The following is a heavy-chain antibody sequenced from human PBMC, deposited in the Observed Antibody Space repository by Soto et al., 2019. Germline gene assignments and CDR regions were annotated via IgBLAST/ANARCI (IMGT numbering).Heavy chain of an antibody. Sequence: ELQLVDSGGGLVQPGGSLRLSCAASGIAFSTHTMYWVRQPPGKGLEWVSYISSSGTTTTYADSVKGRFTISRDNARNSLSLEMNGLRDDDTAVYFCARGRVDYAYFESWGQGTLVTVSS. J-gene: IGHJ4*02. CDR3: ARGRVDYAYFES. CDR1: GIAFSTHT. V-gene: IGHV3-48*02. CDR2: ISSSGTTT. D-gene: IGHD3-16*01.